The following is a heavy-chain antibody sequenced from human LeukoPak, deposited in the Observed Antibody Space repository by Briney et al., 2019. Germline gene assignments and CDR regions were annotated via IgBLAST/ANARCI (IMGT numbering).Heavy chain of an antibody. Sequence: GGSLRLSCAASGFTLDDYAMHWVRQAPGKGLEWVSGISWNSGSIGYADSVKGRFTISRDNAKNSLYLQMNSLRAEDTALYYCAKDMVADYYYGMDVWGQGTTVTVSS. J-gene: IGHJ6*02. CDR1: GFTLDDYA. CDR3: AKDMVADYYYGMDV. D-gene: IGHD2-15*01. CDR2: ISWNSGSI. V-gene: IGHV3-9*01.